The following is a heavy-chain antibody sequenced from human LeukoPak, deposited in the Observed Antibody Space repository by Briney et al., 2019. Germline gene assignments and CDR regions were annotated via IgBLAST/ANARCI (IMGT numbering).Heavy chain of an antibody. D-gene: IGHD2-21*02. CDR2: LHQTGRN. CDR3: VAEMTASAAFDI. CDR1: GDSITSSSHY. Sequence: SETLSLTCTVSGDSITSSSHYWGWIRQPRGKRLEWIGSLHQTGRNYSNAALKSRVTISMDTAKRQFSLKVNSVTAADSGVYYCVAEMTASAAFDIWGQGTMVAVSS. J-gene: IGHJ3*02. V-gene: IGHV4-39*01.